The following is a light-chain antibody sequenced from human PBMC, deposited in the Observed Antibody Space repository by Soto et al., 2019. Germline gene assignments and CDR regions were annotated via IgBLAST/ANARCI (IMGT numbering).Light chain of an antibody. V-gene: IGKV3-20*01. CDR1: QSVSSSY. CDR2: GAS. J-gene: IGKJ3*01. CDR3: QHYGTSAL. Sequence: EIVLTQSPGTLSLSPGERATLSCRTSQSVSSSYLAWYQQKPGQAPRLLIYGASSRATGITDRFSVSASGTDFTLIISRLEPEDFAVYYCQHYGTSALFGPGTRVDLK.